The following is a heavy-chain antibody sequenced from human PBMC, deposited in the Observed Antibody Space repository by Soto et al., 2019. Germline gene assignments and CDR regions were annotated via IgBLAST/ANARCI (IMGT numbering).Heavy chain of an antibody. J-gene: IGHJ6*02. V-gene: IGHV1-58*01. CDR2: IVVGSGST. CDR3: AAEDFPYYYYYGMDV. Sequence: SVKVSCKSSGFTFTNSAVQWVRQARGQHLEWRGWIVVGSGSTNYARKFQQRVTITRDMSTSTAYMELSSLRSEDTAVYYCAAEDFPYYYYYGMDVWGQGTTVTVSS. CDR1: GFTFTNSA. D-gene: IGHD3-3*01.